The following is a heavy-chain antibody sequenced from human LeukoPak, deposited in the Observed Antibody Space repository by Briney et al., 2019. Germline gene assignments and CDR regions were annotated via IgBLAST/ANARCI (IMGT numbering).Heavy chain of an antibody. D-gene: IGHD6-19*01. Sequence: GGSLRLSCVASGFTISSYWMHWVRQAPGKGLEWVAVISYDGSNKYYADSVKGRFTISRDNSKNTLYLQMNSLRAEDSAVYYCARRGTIAVPVFWFDPWGQGTLVIVSS. CDR3: ARRGTIAVPVFWFDP. J-gene: IGHJ5*02. V-gene: IGHV3-30*03. CDR1: GFTISSYW. CDR2: ISYDGSNK.